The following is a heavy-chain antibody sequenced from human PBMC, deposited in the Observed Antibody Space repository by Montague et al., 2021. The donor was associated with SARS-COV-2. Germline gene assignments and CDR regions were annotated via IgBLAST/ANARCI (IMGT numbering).Heavy chain of an antibody. V-gene: IGHV4-30-4*05. D-gene: IGHD4-23*01. CDR3: ARGVMTSVAGFDS. CDR2: IDSNGVT. Sequence: IDSNGVTYYNPSLKSRPTLSVDTSRNELSLTLTSVTAADTSVYYCARGVMTSVAGFDSWGQGTLVAVSS. J-gene: IGHJ4*02.